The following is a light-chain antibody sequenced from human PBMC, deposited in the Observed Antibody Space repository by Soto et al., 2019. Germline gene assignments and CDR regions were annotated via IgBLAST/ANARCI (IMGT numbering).Light chain of an antibody. CDR1: QSVSSN. Sequence: EIVMTQSPATLSVSPGEGATLSCRASQSVSSNLAWYQQKPGQAPRLLIFGASTRATGIPARFSGSGSGAEFSLTISALQSEAFAIYYCQQYSNWPLAFGGGNKVGIK. J-gene: IGKJ4*01. V-gene: IGKV3-15*01. CDR2: GAS. CDR3: QQYSNWPLA.